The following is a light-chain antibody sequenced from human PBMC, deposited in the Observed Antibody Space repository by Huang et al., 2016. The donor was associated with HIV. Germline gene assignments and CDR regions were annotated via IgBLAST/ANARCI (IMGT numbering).Light chain of an antibody. CDR2: AAS. V-gene: IGKV1D-13*01. Sequence: AVQLTQFPSSLSASVGDRVVITCRASQDISTSLAGYQQKPGMAPKLLISAASNLQSGVSTRFSGYAAGAYFTLFITNVQPEDVATYYCQQLHDYPVTFGRGTRLDIK. CDR3: QQLHDYPVT. CDR1: QDISTS. J-gene: IGKJ5*01.